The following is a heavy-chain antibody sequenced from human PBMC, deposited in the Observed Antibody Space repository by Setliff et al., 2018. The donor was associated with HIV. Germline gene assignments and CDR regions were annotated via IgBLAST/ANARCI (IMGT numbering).Heavy chain of an antibody. J-gene: IGHJ6*02. D-gene: IGHD6-6*01. CDR2: IGTGGDT. CDR1: GFAFSDYD. CDR3: TRELNGHTSSHYYFGLDV. Sequence: GGSLRLCCATSGFAFSDYDFHWVRQVTGEGLEWVSAIGTGGDTYYADSVKGRFTISRENAKNSLYLQMNNVRAGDTAVYYCTRELNGHTSSHYYFGLDVWGQGTTVTVSS. V-gene: IGHV3-13*01.